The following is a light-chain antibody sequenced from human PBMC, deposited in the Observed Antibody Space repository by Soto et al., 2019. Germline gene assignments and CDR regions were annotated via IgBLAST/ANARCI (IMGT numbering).Light chain of an antibody. CDR1: QVISTS. CDR3: QQYYSYPRT. J-gene: IGKJ1*01. Sequence: DIQLTHSPSFLSPSRAYSVTSTSRPSQVISTSLAWYQVKPGKAPKLLIYAASTLQSGVPSRFSGSGSGTDFTLTISCLQSEDFATYYCQQYYSYPRTFGQGTKVDI. V-gene: IGKV1-9*01. CDR2: AAS.